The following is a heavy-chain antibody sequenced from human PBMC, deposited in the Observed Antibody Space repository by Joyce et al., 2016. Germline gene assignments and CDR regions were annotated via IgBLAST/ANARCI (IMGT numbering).Heavy chain of an antibody. Sequence: EVQLLESGGGLVQPGGFLRLSCAASGFNFSNYAMSWVRQGPGKGLEWVSAIIGSGDRTYYADSVKGRFTISRDNSKNTLYLQMNSLRAEDTAVYYCAKHGSYGPYYFDYWGQGTLVTVSS. J-gene: IGHJ4*02. CDR1: GFNFSNYA. V-gene: IGHV3-23*01. D-gene: IGHD5-18*01. CDR2: IIGSGDRT. CDR3: AKHGSYGPYYFDY.